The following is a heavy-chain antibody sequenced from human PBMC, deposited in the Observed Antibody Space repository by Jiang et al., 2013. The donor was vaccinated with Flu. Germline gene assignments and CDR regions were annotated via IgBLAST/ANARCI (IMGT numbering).Heavy chain of an antibody. D-gene: IGHD5-18*01. J-gene: IGHJ4*02. CDR1: GFTVSINY. Sequence: VQLLESGGGLAQPGGSLRLSCAASGFTVSINYMTWVRQAPGKGLEWVSVIYSGGSTYYADSVKGRFTISRDNSKNTLYLQMNSLRAEDTAVYYCARKVAWDTGFDYWGQGTLVTVSS. CDR2: IYSGGST. CDR3: ARKVAWDTGFDY. V-gene: IGHV3-66*02.